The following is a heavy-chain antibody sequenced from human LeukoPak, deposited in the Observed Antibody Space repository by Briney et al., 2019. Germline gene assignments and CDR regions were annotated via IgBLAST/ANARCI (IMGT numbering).Heavy chain of an antibody. V-gene: IGHV4-39*01. CDR2: IHYSGST. J-gene: IGHJ4*02. CDR1: GGSISSSSYY. D-gene: IGHD5-18*01. CDR3: ARFGGYSYSFDY. Sequence: SETLSLTCTVSGGSISSSSYYWGWIRQPPGKGLEWIGSIHYSGSTYYNPSLKSRVTISVDTSKNQFSLKLSSVTAADTAVYYCARFGGYSYSFDYWGQGTLVTVSS.